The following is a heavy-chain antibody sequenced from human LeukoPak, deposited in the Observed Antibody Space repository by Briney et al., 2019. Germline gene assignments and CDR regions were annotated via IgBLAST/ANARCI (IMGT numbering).Heavy chain of an antibody. J-gene: IGHJ4*02. V-gene: IGHV4-39*07. CDR2: IYYSGST. CDR1: GGSISSSSYY. CDR3: ARGRFAELLFDI. Sequence: SETLSLTCTVSGGSISSSSYYWGWIRQPPGKGLEWIGSIYYSGSTYYNPSLKSRVSISVDTSNNQFSLRSTSATAADTAMYYCARGRFAELLFDIWGQGTLVTVSS. D-gene: IGHD3-10*01.